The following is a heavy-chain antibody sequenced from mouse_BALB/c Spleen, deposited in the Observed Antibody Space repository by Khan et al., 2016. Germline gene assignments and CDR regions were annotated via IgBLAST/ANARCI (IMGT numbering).Heavy chain of an antibody. CDR2: IRLKSDNYAT. J-gene: IGHJ4*01. V-gene: IGHV6-6*02. CDR3: TNFMDY. CDR1: GFTFSSYW. Sequence: EVKLEVSGGALVQPGGSMKLSCVASGFTFSSYWMSWVRQSPEKGLEWVAEIRLKSDNYATHYAESVKGKFTISRDDSKSRLYLQMNSLRAEDTGIYYCTNFMDYWGQGTSVTVSS.